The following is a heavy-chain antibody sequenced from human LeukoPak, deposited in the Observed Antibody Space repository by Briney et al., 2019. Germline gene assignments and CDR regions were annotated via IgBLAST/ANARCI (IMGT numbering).Heavy chain of an antibody. J-gene: IGHJ4*02. D-gene: IGHD4-17*01. V-gene: IGHV4-59*08. Sequence: SETLSLTCTVSGASISGYYWSWIRQPPGKGLEWIGYIYYSGSTNYNPSLKSRVTISVDTSKNQFSLNLRSVTAADTAVFYCARQDYGDHLFDYWGQGSLVTVSS. CDR3: ARQDYGDHLFDY. CDR1: GASISGYY. CDR2: IYYSGST.